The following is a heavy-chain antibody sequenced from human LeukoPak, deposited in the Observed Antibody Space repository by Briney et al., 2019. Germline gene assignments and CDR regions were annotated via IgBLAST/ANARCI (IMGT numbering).Heavy chain of an antibody. D-gene: IGHD3-9*01. Sequence: PSETLSLTCTVSGGSISSFFWSWIRQPPGKGLEWIGYVHSSGSTKYNPSLKSRLIISVDMSKNQFSLKLRSVSVADTAVYYCARLAPGNYDILTGDPKVAFDYWGQGALVTVSS. CDR3: ARLAPGNYDILTGDPKVAFDY. J-gene: IGHJ4*02. V-gene: IGHV4-59*01. CDR2: VHSSGST. CDR1: GGSISSFF.